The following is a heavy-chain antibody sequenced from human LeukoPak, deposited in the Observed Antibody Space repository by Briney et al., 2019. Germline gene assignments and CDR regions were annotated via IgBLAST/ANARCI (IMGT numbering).Heavy chain of an antibody. CDR3: ARRSSIAPRLFDY. V-gene: IGHV5-51*01. J-gene: IGHJ4*02. CDR1: GYSFTSYW. CDR2: IYPGDSDT. Sequence: GESLKISCKGSGYSFTSYWIGWVRQMPGKGVEWMGIIYPGDSDTRYSPSFQGQVTISADKSISTAYLQWSSLKASDTAIYYCARRSSIAPRLFDYWGQGTLVTVSS. D-gene: IGHD6-6*01.